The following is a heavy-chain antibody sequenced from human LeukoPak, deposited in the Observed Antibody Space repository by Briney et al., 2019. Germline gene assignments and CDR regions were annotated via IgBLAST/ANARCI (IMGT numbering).Heavy chain of an antibody. CDR1: GFTFSSYW. V-gene: IGHV3-7*01. J-gene: IGHJ3*02. Sequence: GGSLRLSCAASGFTFSSYWMSWVRQAPGKGLEWVSNIKQDGSEKYYVDSVKGRFTISRDNAKNSLYLQMNSLRAEDTAVYYCAREYSSSPHDAFDIWGQGTMVTVSS. CDR2: IKQDGSEK. D-gene: IGHD6-13*01. CDR3: AREYSSSPHDAFDI.